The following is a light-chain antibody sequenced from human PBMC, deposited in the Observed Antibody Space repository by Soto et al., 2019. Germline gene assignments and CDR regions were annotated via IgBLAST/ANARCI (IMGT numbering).Light chain of an antibody. CDR2: AAS. CDR1: QSISSY. Sequence: DIQMTQSPSSLSASVGDRVTITCRASQSISSYLNWYQQKPGKAPKVLIYAASNLQSGVPSRFSGSGSGTDFTLTISSLQPEEGATYYCQQRYSTPITFGQGTRLEIK. CDR3: QQRYSTPIT. V-gene: IGKV1-39*01. J-gene: IGKJ5*01.